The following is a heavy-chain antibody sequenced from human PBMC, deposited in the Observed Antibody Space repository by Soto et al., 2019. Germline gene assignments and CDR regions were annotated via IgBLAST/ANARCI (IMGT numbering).Heavy chain of an antibody. CDR3: ARASYSSAWPDS. V-gene: IGHV4-59*01. D-gene: IGHD3-10*01. J-gene: IGHJ5*01. Sequence: SDTLSLTCGVSGVSIISSYWTWIRQPPGKGLEWIGYIYSIGTTKINPSLMRRVTMSVDTSNSQFSMRLPSVTDADTAVYYCARASYSSAWPDSWGQGTLVTVSS. CDR1: GVSIISSY. CDR2: IYSIGTT.